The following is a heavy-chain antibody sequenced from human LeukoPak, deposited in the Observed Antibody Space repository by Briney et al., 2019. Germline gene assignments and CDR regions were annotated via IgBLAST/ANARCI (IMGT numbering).Heavy chain of an antibody. V-gene: IGHV3-23*01. CDR3: AKDYYGSGSYYNAFDY. D-gene: IGHD3-10*01. Sequence: GGSLRLSCAASGFTFSSYAMSWVRQAPGKGLEWVSAISGSGGSTYYAGSVKGRFTISRDNSKNTLYLQMNSLRAEDTAVYYCAKDYYGSGSYYNAFDYWGQGTLVTVSS. CDR1: GFTFSSYA. J-gene: IGHJ4*02. CDR2: ISGSGGST.